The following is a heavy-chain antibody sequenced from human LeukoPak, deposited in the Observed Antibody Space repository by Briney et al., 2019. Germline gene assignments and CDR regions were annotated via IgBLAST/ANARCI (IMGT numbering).Heavy chain of an antibody. J-gene: IGHJ6*02. CDR1: RYTFTGYY. V-gene: IGHV1-2*02. Sequence: VASVKDSCKSSRYTFTGYYMHWVRQAPGRGLEWLGWINPNSGGTNYAQKLQGRVTMTRDTSISTAYMELSRLRSDDTAVYYCAREEMGRTTGDNYYYYGMDVWGQGTTVTVSS. CDR3: AREEMGRTTGDNYYYYGMDV. CDR2: INPNSGGT. D-gene: IGHD5-24*01.